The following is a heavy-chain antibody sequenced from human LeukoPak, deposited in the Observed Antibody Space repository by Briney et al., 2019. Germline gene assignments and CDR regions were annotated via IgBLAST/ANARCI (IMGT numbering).Heavy chain of an antibody. V-gene: IGHV1-8*01. Sequence: ASVKVSCKASGYTFTSYDINWVRQATGQGLEWMGWMNPNSGSTGYAQKFQGRVTMTRNTSISTAYMELSSLRSEDTAVYYCARGRHSGYDPSIYYYYYGMDVWGQGTTVTVSS. CDR1: GYTFTSYD. J-gene: IGHJ6*02. D-gene: IGHD5-12*01. CDR3: ARGRHSGYDPSIYYYYYGMDV. CDR2: MNPNSGST.